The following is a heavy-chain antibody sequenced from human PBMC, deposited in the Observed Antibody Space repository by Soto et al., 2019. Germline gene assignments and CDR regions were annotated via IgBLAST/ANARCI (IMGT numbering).Heavy chain of an antibody. J-gene: IGHJ6*02. V-gene: IGHV3-23*01. Sequence: PGGSLRLSCAASGFTFSSYAMSWVRQAPGKGLEWVSAISGSGGSTYYADSVKGRFTISRDNSKKTLYLQMNSLRAEDTAVYYCAKDRVEARGYYYGMDVSGQGTTVTVSS. CDR1: GFTFSSYA. CDR3: AKDRVEARGYYYGMDV. D-gene: IGHD2-15*01. CDR2: ISGSGGST.